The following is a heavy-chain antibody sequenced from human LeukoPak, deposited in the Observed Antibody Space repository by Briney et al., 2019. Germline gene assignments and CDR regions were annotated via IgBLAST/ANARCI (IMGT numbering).Heavy chain of an antibody. Sequence: GGSLRLSCAASGFTFSRYSMNWLRQAPGKGLEWVSSISSGSSYRYYADSLKGRFTISRDNAKNSVYLQMNSLRDEDTAVYYCARDGVIVGADFDYWGQGTLVTVSS. J-gene: IGHJ4*02. CDR1: GFTFSRYS. V-gene: IGHV3-21*01. CDR3: ARDGVIVGADFDY. CDR2: ISSGSSYR. D-gene: IGHD1-26*01.